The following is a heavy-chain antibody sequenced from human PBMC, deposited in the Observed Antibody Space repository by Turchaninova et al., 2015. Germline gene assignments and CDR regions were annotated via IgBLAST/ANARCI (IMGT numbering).Heavy chain of an antibody. D-gene: IGHD3-10*01. CDR3: AHRPMGGAFDI. J-gene: IGHJ3*02. CDR2: IYWDDDK. Sequence: QITLKESGPTLVKPTQTLTLTCTFSVFSLNTYGVGLGWIRQPPGKALEWLALIYWDDDKPYSPSLKSRLTISKDTSTNQVVLTMTNMDPVDTATYYCAHRPMGGAFDIWGQGTMVTVSS. CDR1: VFSLNTYGVG. V-gene: IGHV2-5*02.